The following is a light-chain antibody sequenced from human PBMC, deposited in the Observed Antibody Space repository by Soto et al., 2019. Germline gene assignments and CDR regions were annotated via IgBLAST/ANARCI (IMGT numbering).Light chain of an antibody. J-gene: IGKJ4*01. CDR2: GAS. Sequence: EIVFTHSPVTLSVSAVERATLSCRASQIVSSTYLAWFQQKPGQAPRLLIYGASTRATGIPDRFSGSGSGTDFTLTISGLEPEDFALYYCQQYGVTPPNTFGGGTKVDIK. CDR3: QQYGVTPPNT. V-gene: IGKV3-20*01. CDR1: QIVSSTY.